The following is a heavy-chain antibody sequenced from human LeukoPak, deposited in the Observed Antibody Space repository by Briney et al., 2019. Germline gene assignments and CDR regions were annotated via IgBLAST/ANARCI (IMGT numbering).Heavy chain of an antibody. CDR2: ISGSGGTT. Sequence: PGGSLRLSCAASGFTFNNYAMSWVRQAPGKGLEWVSAISGSGGTTYYADSVKGRFTFSRDNSKNTLYLQMNSLRAEDTAVYCCHVREAYYFDYWGQGTLVTVSS. J-gene: IGHJ4*02. D-gene: IGHD3-10*02. V-gene: IGHV3-23*01. CDR1: GFTFNNYA. CDR3: HVREAYYFDY.